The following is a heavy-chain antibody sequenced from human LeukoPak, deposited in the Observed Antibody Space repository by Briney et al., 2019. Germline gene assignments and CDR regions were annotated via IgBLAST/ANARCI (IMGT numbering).Heavy chain of an antibody. CDR1: GYSFTSYW. D-gene: IGHD6-13*01. Sequence: GESLKISCKGPGYSFTSYWIGWVRQMPGKGLEWMSNLYPGVFDTRYSPSFQGQVTISADKSISTAYLQWSSLKATDTAMYYCAGHDTIAAAERGYYYYGMDVWGQGTTVTVSS. CDR3: AGHDTIAAAERGYYYYGMDV. CDR2: LYPGVFDT. J-gene: IGHJ6*02. V-gene: IGHV5-51*01.